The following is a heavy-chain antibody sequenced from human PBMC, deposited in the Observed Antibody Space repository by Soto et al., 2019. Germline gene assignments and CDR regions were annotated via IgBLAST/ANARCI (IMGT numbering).Heavy chain of an antibody. Sequence: ASVKVSCKASGYIFTAYSMHWVRQAPGQGLEWLGWINPNSGDTIYAQKFQDRVTMTCDTSVSAAYLELSSLSSDDTALYYCAREASAVVSLDYWGQGTLVTVSS. CDR2: INPNSGDT. V-gene: IGHV1-2*02. J-gene: IGHJ4*02. CDR1: GYIFTAYS. CDR3: AREASAVVSLDY. D-gene: IGHD2-15*01.